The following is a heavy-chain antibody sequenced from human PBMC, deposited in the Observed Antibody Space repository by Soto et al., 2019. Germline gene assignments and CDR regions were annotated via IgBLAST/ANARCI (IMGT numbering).Heavy chain of an antibody. CDR3: VKGQSSTWSQTGGMDV. CDR2: IDDSGVGT. D-gene: IGHD1-26*01. J-gene: IGHJ6*02. CDR1: GFTFTTYA. V-gene: IGHV3-23*01. Sequence: EVQLLESGGGLVQPGGSLRLSCAASGFTFTTYAMTWARQAPGKGLEWVSGIDDSGVGTYYADSVKGRFTISRDNSKNVLFLQMGSLRAGDTAVYYCVKGQSSTWSQTGGMDVWGQGTTVTVSS.